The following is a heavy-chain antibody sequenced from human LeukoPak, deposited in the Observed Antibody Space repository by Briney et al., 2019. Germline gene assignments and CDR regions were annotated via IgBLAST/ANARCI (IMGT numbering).Heavy chain of an antibody. V-gene: IGHV4-34*01. D-gene: IGHD5-12*01. CDR3: ARVGGYEYYFDY. CDR1: GGSFSGYY. CDR2: INHSGST. J-gene: IGHJ4*02. Sequence: SETLSLTCAVYGGSFSGYYWSWIRQPPGKGLEWIGEINHSGSTNYNPSLKSRVTISVDTSKNQFSLKLSSVTAADTAVYYCARVGGYEYYFDYWGQGTLVTVSS.